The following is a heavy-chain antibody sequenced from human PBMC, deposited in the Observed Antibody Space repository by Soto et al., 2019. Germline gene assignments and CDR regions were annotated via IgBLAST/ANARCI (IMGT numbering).Heavy chain of an antibody. D-gene: IGHD4-17*01. V-gene: IGHV4-30-2*01. J-gene: IGHJ4*02. CDR2: IYHSGST. CDR1: GGSISRGGYS. Sequence: TLSLTCAVSGGSISRGGYSVIWIRQPPGQRLEWIGYIYHSGSTYYNPSLRSRVTISVDRSKNQFSLKLSSVTAADTAVYYCARGRAVTLYYFDYWGQGTLVTVSS. CDR3: ARGRAVTLYYFDY.